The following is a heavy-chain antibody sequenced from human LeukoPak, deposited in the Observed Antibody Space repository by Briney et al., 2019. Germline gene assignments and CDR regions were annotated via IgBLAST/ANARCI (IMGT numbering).Heavy chain of an antibody. CDR2: IYRDDTT. CDR3: ARAAYDSGSYIVNHDY. D-gene: IGHD3-22*01. J-gene: IGHJ4*02. Sequence: GGCLRLSCAASGFTVSTNYMSWVRQAPGKGLEWVSVIYRDDTTYYADSVKGRFTISRDNSKNTLYLQMSSVRAEDTAVYYCARAAYDSGSYIVNHDYWGQGTLVTVSS. V-gene: IGHV3-53*01. CDR1: GFTVSTNY.